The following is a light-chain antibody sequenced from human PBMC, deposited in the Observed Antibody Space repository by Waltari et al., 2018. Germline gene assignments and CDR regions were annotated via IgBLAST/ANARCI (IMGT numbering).Light chain of an antibody. V-gene: IGKV1-17*01. CDR3: LQYNSKPFT. J-gene: IGKJ3*01. CDR1: QGISNY. Sequence: DIQMTQSPSSLSASVGDRVTITCRASQGISNYLSWYQQKSGKAPKRLIYAASSLESGVPSRFSGSGSGTEFTLTISSLQPEDVAAYYCLQYNSKPFTFGPGTKLDIK. CDR2: AAS.